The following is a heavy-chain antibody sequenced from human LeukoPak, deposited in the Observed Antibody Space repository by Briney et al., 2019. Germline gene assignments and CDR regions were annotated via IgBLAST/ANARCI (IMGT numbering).Heavy chain of an antibody. CDR2: IYYSGST. D-gene: IGHD2-15*01. V-gene: IGHV4-39*01. J-gene: IGHJ4*02. Sequence: SETLSLTCTVSGASISSSTYYWGWIRQPPGKGLEWIGNIYYSGSTYYSPSLKSRVTISVDTSKNQFSLKLNSVTAADTALYYCARRGAGSCSGGSCNVYFDYWGQGTLLTVSS. CDR3: ARRGAGSCSGGSCNVYFDY. CDR1: GASISSSTYY.